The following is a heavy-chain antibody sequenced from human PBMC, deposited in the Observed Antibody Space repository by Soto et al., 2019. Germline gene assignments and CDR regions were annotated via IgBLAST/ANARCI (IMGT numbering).Heavy chain of an antibody. J-gene: IGHJ4*02. Sequence: QVQLQESGPGLVKPSETLSLTCTVSGGSISSYYWSWIRQPPGKGLEWIGYIYYSGSTNYNPSLKSRVTISVDTSKNQFSLKLSSVTAADTAVYYCASSAGNPLSRFYYWGQGTLVTVSS. V-gene: IGHV4-59*01. D-gene: IGHD6-19*01. CDR2: IYYSGST. CDR3: ASSAGNPLSRFYY. CDR1: GGSISSYY.